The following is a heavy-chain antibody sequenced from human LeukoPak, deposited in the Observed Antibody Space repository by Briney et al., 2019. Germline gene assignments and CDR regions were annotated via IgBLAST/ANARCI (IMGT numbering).Heavy chain of an antibody. V-gene: IGHV3-30-3*01. CDR1: GFTFRNYV. Sequence: GGSQRLSCAASGFTFRNYVIHWVRQAPGKGLEWVAVTSSDLNVKLYADSVKSRFTISRDNSRSTLYLQMNSLRPEDTAIYYCAREGYYGSGSPPSLYFDYWGQGTLVTVSS. J-gene: IGHJ4*02. CDR2: TSSDLNVK. CDR3: AREGYYGSGSPPSLYFDY. D-gene: IGHD3-10*01.